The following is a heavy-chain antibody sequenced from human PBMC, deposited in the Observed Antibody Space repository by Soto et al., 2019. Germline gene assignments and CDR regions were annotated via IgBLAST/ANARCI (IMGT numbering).Heavy chain of an antibody. J-gene: IGHJ4*02. CDR1: GGTFSSYA. Sequence: QVQLVQSGAEVKKPGSSVKVSCKASGGTFSSYAISWVRQAPGQGLEWMGGIIPIFGTANYAQKFQGRVTITADESTSKAYMELSSLRSEDTAVYYCATEGADYYDRSGPRPFDYWGQGTLVTVSS. CDR2: IIPIFGTA. D-gene: IGHD3-22*01. V-gene: IGHV1-69*12. CDR3: ATEGADYYDRSGPRPFDY.